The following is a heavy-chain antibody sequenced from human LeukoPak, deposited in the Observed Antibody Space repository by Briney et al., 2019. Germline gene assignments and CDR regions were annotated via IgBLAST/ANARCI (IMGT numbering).Heavy chain of an antibody. V-gene: IGHV4-59*01. Sequence: SETLSLTCTVSGGSTSSYYWSWIRQPPGKGLEWIGYIYYSGSTNYNPSLKSRVTISVDTSKNQFSLKLSSVTAADTAVYYCATSKDPYDFWSGYGYGGDYGMDVWGQGTTVTVSS. CDR1: GGSTSSYY. J-gene: IGHJ6*02. CDR2: IYYSGST. CDR3: ATSKDPYDFWSGYGYGGDYGMDV. D-gene: IGHD3-3*01.